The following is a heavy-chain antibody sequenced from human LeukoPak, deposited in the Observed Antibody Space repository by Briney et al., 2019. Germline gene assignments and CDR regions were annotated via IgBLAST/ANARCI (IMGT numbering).Heavy chain of an antibody. Sequence: PSETLSLTCSVSGGSISTYFWSWIRQSPGKGLEWTGYIYCSGSTNYNPSLKSRVTISVDTSKNQFSLKLNSVTAADTAVYYCARDASASGYNYGSFDSWGQGTLVTVSS. D-gene: IGHD5-18*01. CDR3: ARDASASGYNYGSFDS. CDR1: GGSISTYF. CDR2: IYCSGST. V-gene: IGHV4-59*01. J-gene: IGHJ4*02.